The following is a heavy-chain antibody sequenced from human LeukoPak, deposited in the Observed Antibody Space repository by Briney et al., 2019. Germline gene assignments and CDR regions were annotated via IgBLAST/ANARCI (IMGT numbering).Heavy chain of an antibody. Sequence: SETLSLTCTVSGGSISSYYWSWIRQPPGKGLEWIGYIYHSGSTYYNPSLKSRVTISVDRSKNQFSLKLSSVTAADTAVYYCARGQDTSGGYYYYGMDVWGQGTTVTVSS. CDR2: IYHSGST. J-gene: IGHJ6*02. V-gene: IGHV4-59*12. CDR3: ARGQDTSGGYYYYGMDV. CDR1: GGSISSYY. D-gene: IGHD5-18*01.